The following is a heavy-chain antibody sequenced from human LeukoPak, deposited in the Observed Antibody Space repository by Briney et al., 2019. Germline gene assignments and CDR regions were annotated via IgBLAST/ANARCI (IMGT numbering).Heavy chain of an antibody. Sequence: GGSLRLSCAASGFTFSNYAMNWVRQAPGKGLEWVSSISNSTSYIYYADSVKGRFTISRDNAKNSLYLQMNSLRAEDTAVYYCARDPESSSSPLDYWGQGTLVTVSS. CDR1: GFTFSNYA. CDR3: ARDPESSSSPLDY. J-gene: IGHJ4*02. CDR2: ISNSTSYI. V-gene: IGHV3-21*01. D-gene: IGHD6-6*01.